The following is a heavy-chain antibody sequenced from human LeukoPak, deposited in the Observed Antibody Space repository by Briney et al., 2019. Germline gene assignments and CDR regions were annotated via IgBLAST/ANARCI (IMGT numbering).Heavy chain of an antibody. V-gene: IGHV4-38-2*01. D-gene: IGHD3-10*01. CDR3: ARVTKLAKTYYYGSGSYYSRGFFDY. CDR2: IYHSGRT. Sequence: SETLSLTCAVSGSSIGSNYYWGWIRLPPGKGLEWIGSIYHSGRTYYNPSLKSRVTVSLDTSRNEFSLKLNSATAADTAVYYCARVTKLAKTYYYGSGSYYSRGFFDYWGQGTLVTVSS. J-gene: IGHJ4*02. CDR1: GSSIGSNYY.